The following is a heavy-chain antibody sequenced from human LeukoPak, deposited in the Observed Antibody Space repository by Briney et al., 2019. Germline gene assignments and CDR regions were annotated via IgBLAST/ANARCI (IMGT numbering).Heavy chain of an antibody. D-gene: IGHD6-13*01. CDR2: ISAYNGNT. CDR3: ARAVYSSSWHYYYYMDV. Sequence: GASVKVSCKASGYTFTSYGISWVRQAPGQGLEWMGWISAYNGNTNYAQKLQGRVTMTTDTSTSTAYMELRSLRSDDTAVYYCARAVYSSSWHYYYYMDVWGKGTTVTVSS. V-gene: IGHV1-18*01. CDR1: GYTFTSYG. J-gene: IGHJ6*03.